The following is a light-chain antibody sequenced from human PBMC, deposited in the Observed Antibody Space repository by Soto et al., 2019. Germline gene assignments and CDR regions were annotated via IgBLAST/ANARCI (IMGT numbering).Light chain of an antibody. CDR1: SSDVGSYIY. CDR3: SSYSSTSSLDV. J-gene: IGLJ1*01. Sequence: QSALTQPASVSVSPGQSITISCTGTSSDVGSYIYVSWYQQHPGKAPKLTIYEVTNRPSGVSNRFSGSKSGNTASLTISGLQAEDEADYYCSSYSSTSSLDVFGTGTKVTVL. CDR2: EVT. V-gene: IGLV2-14*01.